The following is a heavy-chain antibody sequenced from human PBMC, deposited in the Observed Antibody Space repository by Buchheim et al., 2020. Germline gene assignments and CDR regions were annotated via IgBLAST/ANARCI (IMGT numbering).Heavy chain of an antibody. CDR3: ARAERSGNYFGIDY. D-gene: IGHD1-26*01. CDR1: GFTFSTYT. Sequence: EVQLVESGGGLVKPGGSLRLSCAASGFTFSTYTLNWVRQAPGKGLEWVSSISISSSYIYYADSVKGRFTISRENAKNSLSLQMNSLRAEDTAVYYCARAERSGNYFGIDYWGQGTL. CDR2: ISISSSYI. V-gene: IGHV3-21*01. J-gene: IGHJ4*02.